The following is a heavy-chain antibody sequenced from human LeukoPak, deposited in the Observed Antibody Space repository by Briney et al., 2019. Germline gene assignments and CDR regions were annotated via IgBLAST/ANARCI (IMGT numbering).Heavy chain of an antibody. Sequence: ASVKVSCKASGYTFTSYYMHWVRQAPGQGLEWMGIINPSGGSTSYAQKFQGRVTITRDTSASTAYMELSSLRSEDTAVYYCARDGGYYDSSGYPSGLDYWGQGTLVTVSS. CDR2: INPSGGST. V-gene: IGHV1-46*01. D-gene: IGHD3-22*01. CDR1: GYTFTSYY. CDR3: ARDGGYYDSSGYPSGLDY. J-gene: IGHJ4*02.